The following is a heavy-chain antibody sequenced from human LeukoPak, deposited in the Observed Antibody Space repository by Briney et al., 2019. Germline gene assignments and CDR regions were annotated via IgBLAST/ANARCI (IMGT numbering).Heavy chain of an antibody. CDR1: GGSISSGDYY. J-gene: IGHJ4*02. V-gene: IGHV4-30-4*01. CDR2: IYYSGST. CDR3: ATGFLEWLPFDY. Sequence: PSQTLSLTCTVSGGSISSGDYYWSWIRQPPGKGLEWIGYIYYSGSTYYNPSLKSRVTISVDTSKNQFSLKLSSVTAADTAVYYCATGFLEWLPFDYWGQGTLVTVSS. D-gene: IGHD3-3*01.